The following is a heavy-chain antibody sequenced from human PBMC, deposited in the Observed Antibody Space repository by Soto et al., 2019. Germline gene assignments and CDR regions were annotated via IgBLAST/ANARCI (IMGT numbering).Heavy chain of an antibody. CDR1: GGSISSYY. V-gene: IGHV4-59*01. CDR2: IYYSGST. J-gene: IGHJ6*03. Sequence: QVQLQESGPGLVKPSETLSLTCTVSGGSISSYYWSWIRQPPGKGLEWIGYIYYSGSTNYNPSLKGRVTISVDTSKNQFSLKLSSVTAADTAVYYCARGGILTGRYYYYMDVWGKGTTVTVSS. D-gene: IGHD3-9*01. CDR3: ARGGILTGRYYYYMDV.